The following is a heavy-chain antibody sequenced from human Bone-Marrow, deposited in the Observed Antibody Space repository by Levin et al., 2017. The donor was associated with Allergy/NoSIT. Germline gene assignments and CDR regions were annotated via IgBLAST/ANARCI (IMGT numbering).Heavy chain of an antibody. CDR1: GGTFSTYI. J-gene: IGHJ6*02. D-gene: IGHD3-3*01. CDR3: ASAIYDDTNPYPLDRNYFYSLDV. Sequence: SVKVSCQASGGTFSTYIINWVRQAPGQGLEWMGGVLPMFDTANYAQKFQGRLIITADESTRTAHMELRSLRSDDTAVYYCASAIYDDTNPYPLDRNYFYSLDVWGQGTTVTVSS. CDR2: VLPMFDTA. V-gene: IGHV1-69*13.